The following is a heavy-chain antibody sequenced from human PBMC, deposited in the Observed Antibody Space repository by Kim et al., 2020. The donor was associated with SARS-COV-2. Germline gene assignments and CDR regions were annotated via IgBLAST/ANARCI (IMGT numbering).Heavy chain of an antibody. J-gene: IGHJ4*02. D-gene: IGHD6-19*01. Sequence: GGSLRLSCAASGFTFSSYAMHWVRQAPGKGLEWVAVISHDGSNKYYADSVKGRFTISRDNSKNTLYLQMNSLRAEDTAVYYCDVAVAYYWGQGTLVTVSS. CDR1: GFTFSSYA. V-gene: IGHV3-30*04. CDR3: DVAVAYY. CDR2: ISHDGSNK.